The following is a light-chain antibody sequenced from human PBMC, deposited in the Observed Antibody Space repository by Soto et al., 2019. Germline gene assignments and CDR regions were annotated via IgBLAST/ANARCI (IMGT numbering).Light chain of an antibody. J-gene: IGKJ1*01. Sequence: IVVTQSPASLAVSLGGGASINCRSGQTVVYSTNNNNYLAWYQQKPGQPPKLLLYWASTRESGVPDRFSGSGSGTDFTLTISSLQSEDFAVYYCQQYNNWPTFGQGTKVDIK. CDR3: QQYNNWPT. V-gene: IGKV4-1*01. CDR1: QTVVYSTNNNNY. CDR2: WAS.